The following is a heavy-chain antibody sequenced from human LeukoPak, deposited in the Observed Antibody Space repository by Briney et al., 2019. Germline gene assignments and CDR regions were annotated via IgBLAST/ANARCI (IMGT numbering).Heavy chain of an antibody. D-gene: IGHD3-10*01. Sequence: ASVKVSCKASGYTFTYYYMHWVRQAPGQGLEWMGIINPSGGSTSYAQKFQGRVTTTRDTSTSTVYMELSSLRSEDTAVYYCAREGTMVRGVITPRGPTWFDPWGQGTLVTVSS. V-gene: IGHV1-46*01. J-gene: IGHJ5*02. CDR3: AREGTMVRGVITPRGPTWFDP. CDR2: INPSGGST. CDR1: GYTFTYYY.